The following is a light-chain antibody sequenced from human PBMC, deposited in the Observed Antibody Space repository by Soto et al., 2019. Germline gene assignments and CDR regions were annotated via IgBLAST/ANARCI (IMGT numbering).Light chain of an antibody. CDR3: QQYNSYPYN. Sequence: DIQMTQSPSTLSASVGDTVTITCRASQSISSWLAWYQQKPGKAPKLLIYKASSLESGVPSRFSGSGSGTEFTLTISSLQPDDFATYYCQQYNSYPYNFGQGTKLEIK. CDR2: KAS. V-gene: IGKV1-5*03. CDR1: QSISSW. J-gene: IGKJ2*01.